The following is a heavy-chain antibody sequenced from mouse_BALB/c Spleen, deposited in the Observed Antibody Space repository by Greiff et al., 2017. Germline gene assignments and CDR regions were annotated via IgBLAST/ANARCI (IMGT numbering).Heavy chain of an antibody. V-gene: IGHV1S56*01. Sequence: QVQLQQSGAELVKPGASVKLSCKASGYSFTSYDINWVRQRPEQGLEWLGWIFPGDGSTKYNEKFKGKATLTTDKSSSTAYMQLSRLTSEDSAVYFCARGDYYGSQGYWGQGTTLTVSS. CDR3: ARGDYYGSQGY. J-gene: IGHJ2*01. D-gene: IGHD1-1*01. CDR2: IFPGDGST. CDR1: GYSFTSYD.